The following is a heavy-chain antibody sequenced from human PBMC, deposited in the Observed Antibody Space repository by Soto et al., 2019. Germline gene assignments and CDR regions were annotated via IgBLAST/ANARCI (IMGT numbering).Heavy chain of an antibody. D-gene: IGHD3-3*01. J-gene: IGHJ4*02. V-gene: IGHV3-49*04. Sequence: GGSLRLSCTGSGFNFGDYIMSWVRQAPGKGLEWVGFIITKAYGGTAEYAAPVKGRFTISRDDSKSITYLQMNSLKTEDTAVYYCTRHFGSYTDNFIRGGADYWGQGTLVTVSS. CDR3: TRHFGSYTDNFIRGGADY. CDR2: IITKAYGGTA. CDR1: GFNFGDYI.